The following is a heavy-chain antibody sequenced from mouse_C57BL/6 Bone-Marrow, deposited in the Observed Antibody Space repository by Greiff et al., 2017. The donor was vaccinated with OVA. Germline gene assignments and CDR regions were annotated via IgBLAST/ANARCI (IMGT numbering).Heavy chain of an antibody. CDR2: ISGGGGNP. D-gene: IGHD2-4*01. CDR1: GFTFSSYT. V-gene: IGHV5-9*01. CDR3: ARHENYDYVWYFDV. Sequence: EVQLVESGGGLVKPGGSLKLSCAASGFTFSSYTMSWVRQTPEKRLEWVATISGGGGNPYYPDSVKGRFTISRDNANNTLYLHMSSLRAEDTALYYCARHENYDYVWYFDVWGTGTTVTVSS. J-gene: IGHJ1*03.